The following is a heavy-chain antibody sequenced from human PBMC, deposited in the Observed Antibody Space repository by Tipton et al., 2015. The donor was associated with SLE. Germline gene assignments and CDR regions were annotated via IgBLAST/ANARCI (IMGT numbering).Heavy chain of an antibody. J-gene: IGHJ5*02. CDR2: IYYSGST. Sequence: TLSLTCTVSGGSISSSSYYWGWIRQPPGKGLEWIGGIYYSGSTYYNPSLKSRVTISVDTSKNQFSLKLSSVTAADTAVYYCAMFTITDRWFDPWGQGTLVTVSS. CDR3: AMFTITDRWFDP. V-gene: IGHV4-39*01. CDR1: GGSISSSSYY. D-gene: IGHD5/OR15-5a*01.